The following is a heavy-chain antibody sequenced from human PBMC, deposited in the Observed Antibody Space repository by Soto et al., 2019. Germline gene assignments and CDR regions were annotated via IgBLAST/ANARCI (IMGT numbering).Heavy chain of an antibody. CDR3: ARASLYYGYYYYYYMDV. V-gene: IGHV4-59*01. D-gene: IGHD3-16*01. J-gene: IGHJ6*03. Sequence: SETLSLTCTVSGGSISSYYWSWIRQPPGKGLEWIGYIYYSGSTNYNPSLKSRVTISVDTSKNQFSLKLSSVTAADTAVYYCARASLYYGYYYYYYMDVWGKGTTVTVSS. CDR1: GGSISSYY. CDR2: IYYSGST.